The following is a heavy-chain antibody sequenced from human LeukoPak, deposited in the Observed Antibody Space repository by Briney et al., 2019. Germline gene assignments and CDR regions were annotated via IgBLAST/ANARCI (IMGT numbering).Heavy chain of an antibody. D-gene: IGHD5-18*01. Sequence: ASVKVSCKASGYTFTGYYMHWVRQAPGQGLEWMGWINPNSGGTNYAQKFQGRVTITADESTSTAYMELSSLRSEDTAVYYCARVLRGYSYGYNYYYMDVWGKGTTVTVSS. CDR3: ARVLRGYSYGYNYYYMDV. CDR1: GYTFTGYY. J-gene: IGHJ6*03. V-gene: IGHV1-2*02. CDR2: INPNSGGT.